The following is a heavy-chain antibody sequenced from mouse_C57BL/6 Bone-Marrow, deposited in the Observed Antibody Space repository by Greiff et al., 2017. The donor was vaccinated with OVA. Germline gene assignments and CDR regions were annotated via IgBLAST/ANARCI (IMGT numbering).Heavy chain of an antibody. D-gene: IGHD2-5*01. CDR2: IDPENGDT. CDR3: TTKDSNHMGY. V-gene: IGHV14-4*01. CDR1: GFNIQDDY. J-gene: IGHJ4*01. Sequence: VQLQQSGAELVRPGASVKLSCTASGFNIQDDYMHWVKQRPEQGLEWIGWIDPENGDTESASKFPGKATITEDTSPNTDYLQRSSLTSEDTAVYYCTTKDSNHMGYWGQGTSVTVSS.